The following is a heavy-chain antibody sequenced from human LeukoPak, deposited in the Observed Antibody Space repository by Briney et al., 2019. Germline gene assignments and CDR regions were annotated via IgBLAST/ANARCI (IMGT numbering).Heavy chain of an antibody. D-gene: IGHD2-21*02. CDR3: ARDGHIVVVTAIYYYYGMDV. CDR2: IIPILGIA. CDR1: GGTFSSYA. J-gene: IGHJ6*02. V-gene: IGHV1-69*10. Sequence: ASVKVSCKASGGTFSSYAISWVRQAPGQGLEWMGGIIPILGIANYAQKFQGRVTITADKSTSTAYMELSSLRSEDTAVYYCARDGHIVVVTAIYYYYGMDVWGQGTTVTVSS.